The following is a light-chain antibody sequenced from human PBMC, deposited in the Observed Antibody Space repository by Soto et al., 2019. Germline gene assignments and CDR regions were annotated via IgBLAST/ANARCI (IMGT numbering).Light chain of an antibody. CDR2: GNS. Sequence: QSVLTQPPSVSGAPGQRVTISCTGSSSNIGAGYDVHWYQQLPGTAPKLLIYGNSNRPSGVSHRFSGSKSGNTASLTISGLLAEDEADYYCPSYTSSGTLVFGGGTKGTVL. CDR3: PSYTSSGTLV. J-gene: IGLJ3*02. CDR1: SSNIGAGYD. V-gene: IGLV1-40*01.